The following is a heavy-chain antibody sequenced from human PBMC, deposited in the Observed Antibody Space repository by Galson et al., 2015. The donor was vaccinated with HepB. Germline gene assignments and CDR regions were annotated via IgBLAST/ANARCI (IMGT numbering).Heavy chain of an antibody. V-gene: IGHV1-18*04. J-gene: IGHJ6*02. CDR3: ARDEPTPPMILSYYYGMDV. Sequence: SVKVSCKASGYTFTSYGISWVRQAPGQGLEWMGWISAYNGNTNYAQKLQGRVTMTTDTSTSTAYMELRSLRSDDTAVYYCARDEPTPPMILSYYYGMDVWGQGTTVTVSS. CDR1: GYTFTSYG. D-gene: IGHD3-22*01. CDR2: ISAYNGNT.